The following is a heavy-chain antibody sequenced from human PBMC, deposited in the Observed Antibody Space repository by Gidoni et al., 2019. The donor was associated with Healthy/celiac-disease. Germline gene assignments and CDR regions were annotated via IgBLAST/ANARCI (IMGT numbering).Heavy chain of an antibody. V-gene: IGHV4-61*02. CDR3: ARGSPMVLWYYFDY. CDR1: GGSISSGSYY. D-gene: IGHD3-10*01. Sequence: QVQLQESGPGLVQPSQTLSLTCTVSGGSISSGSYYCSWIRQPAGKGLEWIGRIYSSGSTNYNPSLKSRVTISLDTSKNQFSLKLSSVTAADTAVYYCARGSPMVLWYYFDYWGQGTLVTVSS. J-gene: IGHJ4*02. CDR2: IYSSGST.